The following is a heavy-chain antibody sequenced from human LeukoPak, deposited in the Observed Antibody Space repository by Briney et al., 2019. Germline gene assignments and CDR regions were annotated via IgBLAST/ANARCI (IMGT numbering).Heavy chain of an antibody. Sequence: GGSLRLSCAASGFTFSSYAMVWVRQAPGKGLEWVSLITYDGSRRNYADSLKGRFTISRDNSRNTLYLQMDSLRTDDTATYYCARDPKLVNKYNFYYMDVWGKGTTVTVSS. CDR1: GFTFSSYA. D-gene: IGHD6-6*01. CDR3: ARDPKLVNKYNFYYMDV. J-gene: IGHJ6*03. CDR2: ITYDGSRR. V-gene: IGHV3-30*04.